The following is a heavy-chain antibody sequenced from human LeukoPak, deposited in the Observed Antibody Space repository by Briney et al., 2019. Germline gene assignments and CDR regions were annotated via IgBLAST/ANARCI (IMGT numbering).Heavy chain of an antibody. CDR2: INWNGGST. V-gene: IGHV3-20*04. Sequence: PGGSLRLSCAASGFTFDDYGMSWVRQAPGKGLEWVSGINWNGGSTGYADSVKGRFTISRGNAKNSLYLQMNSLRAEDTALYYCARLGCSSTSWKTSYYYYYYMDVWGKGTTVIVSS. CDR3: ARLGCSSTSWKTSYYYYYYMDV. J-gene: IGHJ6*03. D-gene: IGHD2-2*01. CDR1: GFTFDDYG.